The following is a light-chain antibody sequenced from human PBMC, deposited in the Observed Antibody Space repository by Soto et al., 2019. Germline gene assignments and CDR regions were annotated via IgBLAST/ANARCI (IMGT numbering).Light chain of an antibody. CDR1: QRVSRN. CDR3: QQYNTWPRT. CDR2: AAS. V-gene: IGKV3D-15*01. J-gene: IGKJ1*01. Sequence: EILLTQSPATLSLSPGDSATLSCRASQRVSRNVAWYQQKPGQAPRLLISAASTGAAGVPARFNAAGSGTVVTLTISSLQSEDFAIYYCQQYNTWPRTFGQGTKVEI.